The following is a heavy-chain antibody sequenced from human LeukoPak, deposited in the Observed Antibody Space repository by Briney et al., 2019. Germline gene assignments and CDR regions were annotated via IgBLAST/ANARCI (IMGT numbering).Heavy chain of an antibody. V-gene: IGHV4-34*01. CDR1: GGSFSGYY. CDR2: INHSGST. Sequence: PSETLSLNCAVYGGSFSGYYWSWIRPPPGKGLEWIGEINHSGSTNYNPSLKSRVTISVDTSKNQFSLKLSSVTAADTAVYYCARRLGGYYALYYHYYMDVWGKGTTVTVSS. J-gene: IGHJ6*03. CDR3: ARRLGGYYALYYHYYMDV. D-gene: IGHD3-22*01.